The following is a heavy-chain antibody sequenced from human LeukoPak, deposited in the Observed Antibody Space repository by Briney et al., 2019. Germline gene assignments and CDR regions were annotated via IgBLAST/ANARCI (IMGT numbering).Heavy chain of an antibody. Sequence: ASVKVSCKASGYTFTSYGISWVRQPPGQGLEWMGWISAYNGNTNYAQKLQGRVTMTTDTSTSTAYMELRSLRSDDTAVYYCARSKGGVTLGQYDYWGQGTLVTVSS. CDR2: ISAYNGNT. CDR3: ARSKGGVTLGQYDY. CDR1: GYTFTSYG. V-gene: IGHV1-18*01. J-gene: IGHJ4*02. D-gene: IGHD3-16*01.